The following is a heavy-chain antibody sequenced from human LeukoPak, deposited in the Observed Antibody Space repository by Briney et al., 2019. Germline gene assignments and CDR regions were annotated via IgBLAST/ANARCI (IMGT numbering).Heavy chain of an antibody. V-gene: IGHV4-4*02. CDR3: ARNGGNSDFDY. J-gene: IGHJ4*02. Sequence: SETLSLTCAVSGVSISSSSSNCWTWVRQPPGKGLEWIGEIYHSGATNYNPSLKSRVTMLLDKSKNQFSLNLNSVTAADTAVYYCARNGGNSDFDYWGQGTLVTVSS. CDR1: GVSISSSSSNC. CDR2: IYHSGAT. D-gene: IGHD4-23*01.